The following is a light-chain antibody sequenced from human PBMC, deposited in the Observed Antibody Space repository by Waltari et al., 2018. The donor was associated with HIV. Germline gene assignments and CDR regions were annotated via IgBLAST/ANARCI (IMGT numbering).Light chain of an antibody. CDR2: EVN. J-gene: IGLJ2*01. CDR1: SSDVGAYTY. V-gene: IGLV2-8*01. CDR3: SSYAGSAVV. Sequence: QSALTQPPSASGSRGQSVTISCTGSSSDVGAYTYVFWYQQYPGMAPKLIIYEVNKRPSGVPDRFSGSKSGNTASLTVSGLQAEDEADFYCSSYAGSAVVFGGGTKLTVL.